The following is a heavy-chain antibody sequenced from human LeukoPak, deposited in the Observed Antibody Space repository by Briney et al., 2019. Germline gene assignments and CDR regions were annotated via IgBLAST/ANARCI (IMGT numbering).Heavy chain of an antibody. CDR1: GGSISSGGYY. CDR2: IYYSGST. J-gene: IGHJ4*02. D-gene: IGHD3-22*01. CDR3: ARWGHFDTSGYFVVDY. Sequence: PSQTLSLTCTVSGGSISSGGYYWSWIRQHPGKGLEWIGYIYYSGSTYYNPSLKSRVSISIDTSKNQFSLKLRSVTAVDTAVYYCARWGHFDTSGYFVVDYWGQGTLVTVSS. V-gene: IGHV4-31*03.